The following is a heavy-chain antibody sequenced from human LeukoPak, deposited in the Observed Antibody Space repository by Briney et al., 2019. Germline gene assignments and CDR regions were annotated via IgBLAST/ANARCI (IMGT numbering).Heavy chain of an antibody. CDR1: GFTFSIYT. Sequence: QTGGSLGLSCAASGFTFSIYTMNWVRQAPGKGLEWVSYISPSSSSTYYADSVKGRFTISRDNARNSLYLQMNSLRAEDTAVYYCARGNYFDCWGQGALVTVSS. CDR3: ARGNYFDC. CDR2: ISPSSSST. V-gene: IGHV3-48*01. J-gene: IGHJ4*02.